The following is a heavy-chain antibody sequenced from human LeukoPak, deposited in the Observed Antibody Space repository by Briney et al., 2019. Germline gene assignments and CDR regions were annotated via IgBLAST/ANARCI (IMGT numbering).Heavy chain of an antibody. CDR3: ARWGWVVPHGNWFDP. D-gene: IGHD2-15*01. J-gene: IGHJ5*02. CDR1: GDSISSSSYY. V-gene: IGHV4-39*07. Sequence: PSETLSLTCTVSGDSISSSSYYWGWIRQPPGKGLEWIGSIYYSGSTYYNPSLKSRVTISLDTAKNQFSLKLSSVTAADTAVYYCARWGWVVPHGNWFDPWGQGTLVTVSS. CDR2: IYYSGST.